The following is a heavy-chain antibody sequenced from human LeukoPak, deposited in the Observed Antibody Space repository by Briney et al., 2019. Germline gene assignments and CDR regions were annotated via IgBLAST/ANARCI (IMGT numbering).Heavy chain of an antibody. CDR1: GYTFTTYD. CDR2: MNSISGNT. CDR3: ARAIFYYDSSGYYAWFDP. V-gene: IGHV1-8*01. J-gene: IGHJ5*02. D-gene: IGHD3-22*01. Sequence: ASVKVSCKASGYTFTTYDINWARQAPGQGLEWMGWMNSISGNTGYAQKFQGRVTMTRDTSISTAYMELSSLRSEDTAVYYCARAIFYYDSSGYYAWFDPWGQGTLVTVSS.